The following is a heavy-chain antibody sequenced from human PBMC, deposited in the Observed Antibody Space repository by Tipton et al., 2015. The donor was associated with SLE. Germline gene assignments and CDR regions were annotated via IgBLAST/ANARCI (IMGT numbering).Heavy chain of an antibody. CDR3: AKIIAAPGTLD. CDR1: GFTFSSYA. D-gene: IGHD6-13*01. Sequence: SLRLSCAASGFTFSSYAMSWVRQAPGKGLEWVSAISAGGSSTYYADSVKGRFTISRDNSKNTLYLQMNSLRAEDTAVYYCAKIIAAPGTLDWGQGTLVTVSS. J-gene: IGHJ4*02. V-gene: IGHV3-23*01. CDR2: ISAGGSST.